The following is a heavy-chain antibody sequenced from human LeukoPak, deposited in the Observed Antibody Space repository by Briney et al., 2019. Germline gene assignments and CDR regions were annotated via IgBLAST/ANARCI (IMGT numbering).Heavy chain of an antibody. Sequence: PSETLSLTCTVSGGPISSYYWSWIRQPPGKGLEWIGYIYYSGSTNYNPSLKSRVTISVDTSKNQFSLKLSSVTAADTAVYYCARDRYSSGWHEGVVAFDIWGQGTMVTVSS. J-gene: IGHJ3*02. CDR3: ARDRYSSGWHEGVVAFDI. D-gene: IGHD6-19*01. V-gene: IGHV4-59*01. CDR1: GGPISSYY. CDR2: IYYSGST.